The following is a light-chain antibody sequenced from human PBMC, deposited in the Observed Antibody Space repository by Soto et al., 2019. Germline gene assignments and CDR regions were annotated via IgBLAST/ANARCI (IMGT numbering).Light chain of an antibody. CDR3: QKYNSVPIT. CDR1: QGISNN. CDR2: AAS. V-gene: IGKV1-27*01. J-gene: IGKJ5*01. Sequence: DIQMTQSPSSLSASVGDIVTITCRASQGISNNLAWYQQKPGKVPKLLIYAASTLQSWVPSRFSGSGSGTDFTLTISSLQPEDVATYYCQKYNSVPITFGQGTRLEIK.